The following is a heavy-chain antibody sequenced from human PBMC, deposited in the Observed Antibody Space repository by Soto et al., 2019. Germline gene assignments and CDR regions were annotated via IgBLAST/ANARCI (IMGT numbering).Heavy chain of an antibody. D-gene: IGHD2-8*02. CDR1: GGTFSIYG. V-gene: IGHV1-69*01. CDR3: ATSVGIAPTGEDGMDV. J-gene: IGHJ6*02. CDR2: IIPILTTP. Sequence: QVQLVQSGAEVKKTGSSVKVSCKASGGTFSIYGFSWVRQAPGQGPEWIGGIIPILTTPNYAQKFQGRVTIVGVESTTTVYMELSSLKFEDTAVYYCATSVGIAPTGEDGMDVWGQGTSVTVSS.